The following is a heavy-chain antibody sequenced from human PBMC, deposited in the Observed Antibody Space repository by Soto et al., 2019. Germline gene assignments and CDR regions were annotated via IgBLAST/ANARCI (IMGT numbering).Heavy chain of an antibody. D-gene: IGHD3-16*01. CDR2: IYYSGST. Sequence: TSETLSLTCTVSGGSISSYYWSWIRQPPGKGLEWIGYIYYSGSTNYNPSLKSRVTISVDTSKNQFSLKLSSVTAADTAVYYCARVGGINWFDPWGQGTLVTVSS. V-gene: IGHV4-59*12. CDR3: ARVGGINWFDP. J-gene: IGHJ5*02. CDR1: GGSISSYY.